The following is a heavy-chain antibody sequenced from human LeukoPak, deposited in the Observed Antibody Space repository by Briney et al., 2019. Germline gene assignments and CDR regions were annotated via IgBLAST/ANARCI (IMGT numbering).Heavy chain of an antibody. CDR1: GFMFSNYW. CDR3: ARGVGSSWYYYYYMDV. Sequence: GSLRLSCVASGFMFSNYWMTWVRQPPGKGLEWIGEINHSGSTNYNPSLKSRVTISVDTSKNQFSLKLSSVTAADTAVYYCARGVGSSWYYYYYMDVWGKGTTVTVSS. J-gene: IGHJ6*03. D-gene: IGHD6-13*01. V-gene: IGHV4-34*01. CDR2: INHSGST.